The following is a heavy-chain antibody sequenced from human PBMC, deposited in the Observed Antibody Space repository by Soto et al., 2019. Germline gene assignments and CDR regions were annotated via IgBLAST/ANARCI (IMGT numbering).Heavy chain of an antibody. J-gene: IGHJ5*02. Sequence: EVQLVEAGGGLVQPGGSLRLSCAASGFTFSNYWMHWLRQAPGKGLVWVSRINSAGGSTSYGGSVKVGFTISIDNAKDTLYLQMNSLRAGHTAVYYCATGDIYSANYPTWFDPWGQGTVVTVSS. CDR2: INSAGGST. CDR3: ATGDIYSANYPTWFDP. D-gene: IGHD1-26*01. CDR1: GFTFSNYW. V-gene: IGHV3-74*01.